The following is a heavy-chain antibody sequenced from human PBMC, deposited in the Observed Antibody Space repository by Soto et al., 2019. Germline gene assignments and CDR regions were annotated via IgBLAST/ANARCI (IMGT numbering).Heavy chain of an antibody. V-gene: IGHV3-33*01. J-gene: IGHJ4*02. CDR1: GFTFSSYG. D-gene: IGHD6-6*01. CDR3: ARVNRIAARPGGFDY. CDR2: IWYDGSNK. Sequence: GGSLRLSCAASGFTFSSYGMHWVRQAPGKGLEWVAVIWYDGSNKYYADSGKGRFTISRDNSKNTLYLQMNSLRAEDTAVYYCARVNRIAARPGGFDYWGQGTLVTVSS.